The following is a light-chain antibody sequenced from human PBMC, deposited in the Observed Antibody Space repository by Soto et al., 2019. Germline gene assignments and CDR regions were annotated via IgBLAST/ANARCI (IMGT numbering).Light chain of an antibody. V-gene: IGKV1-33*01. CDR3: QQYEMLTRP. CDR1: QDINIY. J-gene: IGKJ5*01. CDR2: DXS. Sequence: IQMTKSPSSLCSSVGDRVTIEXQATQDINIYLDWYQQTPGXPPNXXXDDXSNFEIGCPSSLSGSGSGTHFTCTISSLQTEDSGKYYWQQYEMLTRPFGRGTRLEIK.